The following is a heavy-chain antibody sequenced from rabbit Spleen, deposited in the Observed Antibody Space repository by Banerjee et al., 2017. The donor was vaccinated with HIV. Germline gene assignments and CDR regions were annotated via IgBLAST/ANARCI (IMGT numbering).Heavy chain of an antibody. CDR3: ARDSGSSFSSYGMDL. Sequence: QEQLEESGGDLVKPGASLTLTCTASGVSFSSNHYMCWVRQAPGKGLEWIGCVEVGSSGFTYFANWAKGRFTISKTSSTTVTLQMTSLTAADTATYFCARDSGSSFSSYGMDLWGPGTLVTVS. V-gene: IGHV1S45*01. CDR1: GVSFSSNHY. CDR2: VEVGSSGFT. D-gene: IGHD8-1*01. J-gene: IGHJ6*01.